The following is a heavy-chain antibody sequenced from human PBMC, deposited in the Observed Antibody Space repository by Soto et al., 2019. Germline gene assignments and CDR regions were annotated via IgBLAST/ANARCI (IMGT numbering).Heavy chain of an antibody. CDR2: INPNSGGT. CDR3: ARDEVSSVIAAVGY. D-gene: IGHD6-13*01. V-gene: IGHV1-2*02. Sequence: QVQLVQSGAEVKKPGASVKVSCKASGYTFTGYYMHWVRQAPRQGLEWMGWINPNSGGTNFAQKFQGRVTMTRDTSISTAYMEVSRLRSDDTAVYYCARDEVSSVIAAVGYWGQGTLVTVSS. CDR1: GYTFTGYY. J-gene: IGHJ4*02.